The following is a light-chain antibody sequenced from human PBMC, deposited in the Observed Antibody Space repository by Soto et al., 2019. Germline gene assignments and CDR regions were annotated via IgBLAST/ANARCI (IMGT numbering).Light chain of an antibody. CDR1: SSDVGGYNY. CDR2: EVS. CDR3: SSYTSSSPLV. J-gene: IGLJ1*01. V-gene: IGLV2-14*01. Sequence: QSALTQPASVSGSPGQSITISCTGTSSDVGGYNYVSWYQQHPGKAPKLMIYEVSNRPSGVSNRFSGSKSGNTASLTISGIQAEDEADYYCSSYTSSSPLVFGTGTKLNVL.